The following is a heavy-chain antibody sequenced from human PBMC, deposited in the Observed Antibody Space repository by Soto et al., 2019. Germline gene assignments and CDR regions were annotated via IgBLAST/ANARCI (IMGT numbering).Heavy chain of an antibody. D-gene: IGHD3-10*01. CDR3: VRQGFGRLHGLVDV. CDR2: IDSNGGT. V-gene: IGHV4-59*08. Sequence: SETLSLTCTVSDDSTSSYKWSWIRQPPGRRLEWIGYIDSNGGTSYNPSLQSRVTISVATSTKQFSLKLSSVTAADTAVYYCVRQGFGRLHGLVDVWGQGTTVTVSS. CDR1: DDSTSSYK. J-gene: IGHJ6*02.